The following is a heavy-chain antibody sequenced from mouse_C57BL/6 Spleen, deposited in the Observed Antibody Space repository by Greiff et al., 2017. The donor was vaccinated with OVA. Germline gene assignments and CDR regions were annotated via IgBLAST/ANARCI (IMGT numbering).Heavy chain of an antibody. CDR1: GFTFSSYA. Sequence: EVQGVESGGGLVKPGGSLKLSCAASGFTFSSYAMSWVRQTPEKRLEWVATISDGGSYPYSPDNVKGRFTISRDKAKHNLYLQMSHLKSEDTAMYYWARDYYGSSYGYFDVWGTGTTVTVSS. D-gene: IGHD1-1*01. J-gene: IGHJ1*03. V-gene: IGHV5-4*01. CDR2: ISDGGSYP. CDR3: ARDYYGSSYGYFDV.